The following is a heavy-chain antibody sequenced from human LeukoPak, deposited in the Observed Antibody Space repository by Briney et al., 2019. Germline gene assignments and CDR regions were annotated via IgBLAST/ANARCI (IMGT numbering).Heavy chain of an antibody. Sequence: GGSLRLSCAASGFTFSSYGMHWVRQAPGKGLEWVAFIRYDGSNKYYADSVKGRFTISRDNAKNSLYLQMNSLRAEDTAVYYCARESRIYSGYDKGGGDYWGQGTLVTVSS. CDR1: GFTFSSYG. D-gene: IGHD5-12*01. CDR2: IRYDGSNK. J-gene: IGHJ4*02. V-gene: IGHV3-30*02. CDR3: ARESRIYSGYDKGGGDY.